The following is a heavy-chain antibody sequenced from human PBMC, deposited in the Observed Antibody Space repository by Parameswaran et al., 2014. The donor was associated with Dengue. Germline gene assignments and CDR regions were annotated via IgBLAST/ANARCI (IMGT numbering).Heavy chain of an antibody. CDR3: AIVAAVRVGLDV. J-gene: IGHJ6*02. V-gene: IGHV1-69*06. CDR2: IIPVFGTP. D-gene: IGHD6-13*01. Sequence: SWVRQAPGQGLEWMGGIIPVFGTPIYSQNFQDRVTITADKSTSTAYMELSSLRFEDTAVYYCAIVAAVRVGLDVWGQGTTVTVSS.